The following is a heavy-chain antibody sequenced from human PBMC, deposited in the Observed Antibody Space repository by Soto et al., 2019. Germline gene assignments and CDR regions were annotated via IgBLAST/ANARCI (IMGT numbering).Heavy chain of an antibody. CDR1: GFTFSDFA. J-gene: IGHJ4*02. CDR2: ISYDGSEK. Sequence: QVQLVECGGGVVQPGRSLRLSCAASGFTFSDFALHWVRQTPGTGLEWLGIISYDGSEKYYTDSVKGRFTISRDNSKNTLYLQMNSLRDEDSAVYYCVKRTSGEDHYWGQGTLVTVSS. D-gene: IGHD7-27*01. V-gene: IGHV3-30*18. CDR3: VKRTSGEDHY.